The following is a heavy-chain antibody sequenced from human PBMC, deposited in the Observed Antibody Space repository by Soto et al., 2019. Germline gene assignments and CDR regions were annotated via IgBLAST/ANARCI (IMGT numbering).Heavy chain of an antibody. J-gene: IGHJ3*02. D-gene: IGHD4-17*01. V-gene: IGHV3-23*01. CDR3: AHPRGYGVFDAYDI. CDR1: GFTFSTYA. Sequence: GSLRLSCVASGFTFSTYAMSCVRQSPGKGLEWVSALTPSGGETYYADSVKGRFTISRDNSMNALYLQMNSLRIEDTAVYYCAHPRGYGVFDAYDIWGQGTMVTVSS. CDR2: LTPSGGET.